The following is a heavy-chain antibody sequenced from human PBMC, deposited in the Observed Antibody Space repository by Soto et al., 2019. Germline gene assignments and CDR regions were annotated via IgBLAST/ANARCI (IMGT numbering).Heavy chain of an antibody. CDR3: ARGIEGWYQGRYYYGMDV. V-gene: IGHV4-61*01. Sequence: QVQLQESGPGLVKPSETLSLTCTVSGGSVSSGSYYWSWIRQPPGKGLEWIGYIYYSGSTNYNPSLKSRVTISVDTSKNQFSRKLSSVTAADTAVYYCARGIEGWYQGRYYYGMDVWGQATTVTVAS. D-gene: IGHD6-19*01. CDR2: IYYSGST. CDR1: GGSVSSGSYY. J-gene: IGHJ6*02.